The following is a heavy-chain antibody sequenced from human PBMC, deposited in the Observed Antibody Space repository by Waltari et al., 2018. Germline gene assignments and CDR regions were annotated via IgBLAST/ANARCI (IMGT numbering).Heavy chain of an antibody. J-gene: IGHJ4*02. D-gene: IGHD3-22*01. Sequence: EVQLLESGGGLIQPGGSLRLSCAASGFTFANYAMNWVRQAPGKGLEWVSALSAAGESTYYADSVKGRFTISRDNSKNTLQLQMNNLRGEDTAIYYCAKDQSYYDSSGYLDFWGQGTLVSVSS. V-gene: IGHV3-23*01. CDR3: AKDQSYYDSSGYLDF. CDR2: LSAAGEST. CDR1: GFTFANYA.